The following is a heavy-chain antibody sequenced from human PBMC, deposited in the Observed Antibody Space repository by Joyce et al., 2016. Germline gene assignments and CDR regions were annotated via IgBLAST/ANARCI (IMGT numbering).Heavy chain of an antibody. Sequence: QVQLVQSGAAVKKPGSSVNVSCKASGGSFSTYSINWVRQGPGQGLEWMGGIIPIFVTANYAQKFQGRVTITADESTSTAYMEVSSLSSDDTAVYYCARRSAVTTKMYFDYWGQGTLVTVSS. CDR3: ARRSAVTTKMYFDY. V-gene: IGHV1-69*01. CDR2: IIPIFVTA. J-gene: IGHJ4*02. D-gene: IGHD4-17*01. CDR1: GGSFSTYS.